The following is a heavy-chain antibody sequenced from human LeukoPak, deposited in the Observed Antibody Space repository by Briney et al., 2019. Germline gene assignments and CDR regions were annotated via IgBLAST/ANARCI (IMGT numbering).Heavy chain of an antibody. J-gene: IGHJ4*02. V-gene: IGHV3-30*18. CDR2: ISYDGSNK. CDR3: AKDPSYYGSGSYVDY. CDR1: GFTFSSYG. Sequence: PGRSLRLSCAASGFTFSSYGMHWVRQAPGKGLERVAVISYDGSNKYYADSVKGRFTISRDNSKNTLYLQMNSLRAEDTAVYYCAKDPSYYGSGSYVDYWGQGTLVTVSS. D-gene: IGHD3-10*01.